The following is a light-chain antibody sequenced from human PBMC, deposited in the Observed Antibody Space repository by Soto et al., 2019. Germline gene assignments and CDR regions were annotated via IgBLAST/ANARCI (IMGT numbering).Light chain of an antibody. CDR1: SSNIGAGYD. J-gene: IGLJ1*01. CDR3: QSYDSSLSGPCG. V-gene: IGLV1-40*01. CDR2: GNS. Sequence: QSVLTQPPSVSGAPGQRVTISCTGSSSNIGAGYDVHWYQQLPGTAPKLLIYGNSNRPSGVPDRFSGSKSGTSASLAITGLQAEDEADYYCQSYDSSLSGPCGFGTGTKVTVL.